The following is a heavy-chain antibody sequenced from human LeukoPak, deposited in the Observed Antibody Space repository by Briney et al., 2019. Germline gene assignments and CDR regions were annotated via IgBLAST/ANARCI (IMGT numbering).Heavy chain of an antibody. D-gene: IGHD2-2*01. CDR2: ISRDSSDI. CDR1: GFTVSSFD. V-gene: IGHV3-21*01. J-gene: IGHJ4*02. CDR3: ARQLSGGAY. Sequence: GGSLRLSCAASGFTVSSFDMIWVRQAPGKGLEWVSSISRDSSDIYYAEPANGRFPESSDNAKHSLYLQMNSLIAEDTALYCCARQLSGGAYGGERTLVTLST.